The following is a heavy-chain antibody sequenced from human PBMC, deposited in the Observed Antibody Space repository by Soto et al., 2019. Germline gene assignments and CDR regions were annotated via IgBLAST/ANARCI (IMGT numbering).Heavy chain of an antibody. J-gene: IGHJ6*02. CDR3: ARDKDRPQLGGNYYYILDV. V-gene: IGHV1-69*12. D-gene: IGHD3-3*02. CDR1: GGTFTSSA. Sequence: QVHLEQSGAEVKKPGSSVKVSCKASGGTFTSSAISWVRQAPGQGLEWMGGIMPVFRTPDYAQKFQGRVTVSADESTSTAYMEWSGLTSDDTAVYYCARDKDRPQLGGNYYYILDVWGQGTTVTVSS. CDR2: IMPVFRTP.